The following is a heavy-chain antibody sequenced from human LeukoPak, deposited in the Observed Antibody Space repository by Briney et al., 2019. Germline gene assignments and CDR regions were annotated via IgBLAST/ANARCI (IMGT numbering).Heavy chain of an antibody. CDR2: ISAYNGNT. Sequence: ASVKVSCKASGYTFTSYGISWVRQAPGQGLEWMGWISAYNGNTNYAQKLQGRVTMTTDTSTSTAYMELRSLRSDDTAVYYCARDYYDSSGYYYVVWSYWGQGTLVTVSS. J-gene: IGHJ4*02. V-gene: IGHV1-18*01. CDR1: GYTFTSYG. D-gene: IGHD3-22*01. CDR3: ARDYYDSSGYYYVVWSY.